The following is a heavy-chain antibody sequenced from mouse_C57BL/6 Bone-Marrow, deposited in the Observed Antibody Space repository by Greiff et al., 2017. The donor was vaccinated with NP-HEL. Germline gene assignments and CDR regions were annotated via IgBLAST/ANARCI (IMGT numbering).Heavy chain of an antibody. CDR3: TREGWIYYYEAIDY. CDR2: ISSGGDYI. J-gene: IGHJ4*01. Sequence: DVMLVESGEGLVKPGGSLKLSCAASGFTFSSYAMSWVRQTPEKRLEWVAYISSGGDYIYYADTVKGRLTISRDNARNTLYLKMSSLKSEDTDMYCCTREGWIYYYEAIDYSGQGTSVTVSS. CDR1: GFTFSSYA. D-gene: IGHD1-1*01. V-gene: IGHV5-9-1*02.